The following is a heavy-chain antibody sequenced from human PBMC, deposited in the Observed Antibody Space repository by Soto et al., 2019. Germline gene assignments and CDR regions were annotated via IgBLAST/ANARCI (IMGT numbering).Heavy chain of an antibody. Sequence: ASVKVSCKASGYTFTGYYMHWVRQAPGQGLEWMGWINPNSGGTNYAQKFQGRVTMTRDTSISTAYMELSRLRSDDTAVYYCARVARSSWYLGDNWFDPWGQGTLVTVS. D-gene: IGHD6-13*01. V-gene: IGHV1-2*02. CDR3: ARVARSSWYLGDNWFDP. CDR1: GYTFTGYY. CDR2: INPNSGGT. J-gene: IGHJ5*02.